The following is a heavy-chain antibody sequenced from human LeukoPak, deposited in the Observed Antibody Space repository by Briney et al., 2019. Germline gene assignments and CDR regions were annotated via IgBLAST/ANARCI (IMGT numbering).Heavy chain of an antibody. V-gene: IGHV1-46*01. D-gene: IGHD3-10*01. Sequence: ASVKVSCKASGYTFTSYYMHWVRQAPGQGLEWMGIINPSGGSTSYAQKFQGRVTMTRDTSTSTVYMELSSLRSEDTAVYYCARASEGKSPHYYYMDVWGKGTTVTVSS. CDR3: ARASEGKSPHYYYMDV. J-gene: IGHJ6*03. CDR1: GYTFTSYY. CDR2: INPSGGST.